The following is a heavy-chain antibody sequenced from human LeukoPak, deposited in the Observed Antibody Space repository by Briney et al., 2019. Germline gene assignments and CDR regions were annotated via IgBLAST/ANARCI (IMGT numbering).Heavy chain of an antibody. CDR2: ISSSGSTI. CDR1: GFTFSSYE. CDR3: ARWAANLDY. D-gene: IGHD6-13*01. V-gene: IGHV3-48*03. Sequence: GGSLRLSCAASGFTFSSYEMNWVRQAPGKGLEWVSYISSSGSTIYYADSVKGRFTISRDNAKSSLYLQMNSLRAEDTAVYYCARWAANLDYWGQGTLVTVSS. J-gene: IGHJ4*02.